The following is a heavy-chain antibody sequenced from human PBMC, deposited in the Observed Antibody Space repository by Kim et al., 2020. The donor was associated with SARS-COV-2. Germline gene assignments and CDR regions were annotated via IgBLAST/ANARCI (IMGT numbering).Heavy chain of an antibody. D-gene: IGHD6-13*01. CDR2: INHSGST. CDR3: ARSDGSSWYRYFDY. Sequence: SETLSLTCAVYGGSFSGYYWSWIRQPPGKGLEWIGEINHSGSTNYNPSLKSRVTISVDTSKNQFSLKLRSVTAADTAVYYCARSDGSSWYRYFDYWGQGTLVTVSS. CDR1: GGSFSGYY. V-gene: IGHV4-34*01. J-gene: IGHJ4*02.